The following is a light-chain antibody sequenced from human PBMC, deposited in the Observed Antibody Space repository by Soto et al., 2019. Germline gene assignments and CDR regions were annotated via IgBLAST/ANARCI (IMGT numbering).Light chain of an antibody. Sequence: QSALTQPRSVSGSPGQLVTISCTGTSGDVGAYNYVSWYQQSPGEAPKLIIYDVNKRPSRVPDRFSGSKSGSTASLTISGLQTADEADYYCCSYAGTKNIWIFGGGTKLIVL. CDR1: SGDVGAYNY. V-gene: IGLV2-11*01. CDR2: DVN. CDR3: CSYAGTKNIWI. J-gene: IGLJ2*01.